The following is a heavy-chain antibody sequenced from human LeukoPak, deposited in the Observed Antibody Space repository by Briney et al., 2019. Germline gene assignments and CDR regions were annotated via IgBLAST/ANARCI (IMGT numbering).Heavy chain of an antibody. CDR2: IYHSGST. CDR3: ARSIAVAGFDY. D-gene: IGHD6-19*01. CDR1: GYSISSGHY. Sequence: SETLSLTCAVSGYSISSGHYWGWIRQPPGKGLEWIGTIYHSGSTYYNPSLKSRVTISVDTSKNQFSLKLTSVTAADTAVYYCARSIAVAGFDYWGQGTLVTVSS. J-gene: IGHJ4*02. V-gene: IGHV4-38-2*01.